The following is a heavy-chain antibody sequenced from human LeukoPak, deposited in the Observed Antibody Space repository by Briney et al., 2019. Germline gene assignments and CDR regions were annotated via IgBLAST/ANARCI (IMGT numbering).Heavy chain of an antibody. Sequence: GTSVKVSCKASGFTFTSSAVQWVRQARGQRLEWIGWIVVGSGNTNYAQKFQERVTITRDMSTSTAYMELSSLRSEDTAVYYCARAGSGYYFDYWGQGTLVTVSS. V-gene: IGHV1-58*01. D-gene: IGHD3-22*01. J-gene: IGHJ4*02. CDR2: IVVGSGNT. CDR3: ARAGSGYYFDY. CDR1: GFTFTSSA.